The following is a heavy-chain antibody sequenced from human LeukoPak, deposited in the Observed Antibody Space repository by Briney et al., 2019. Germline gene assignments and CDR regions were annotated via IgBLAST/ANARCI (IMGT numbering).Heavy chain of an antibody. CDR3: ARDLRPHDSSGYYYEVPHWFDP. CDR2: INPNSGGT. CDR1: GYTFTGYY. D-gene: IGHD3-22*01. V-gene: IGHV1-2*02. J-gene: IGHJ5*02. Sequence: ASVKVSCKASGYTFTGYYMHWVRQAPGQGLEWMGWINPNSGGTNYAQKFQGRVTMTRDTSISTAYMELSRLRSDDTAVYYCARDLRPHDSSGYYYEVPHWFDPWGQGTLVTVSS.